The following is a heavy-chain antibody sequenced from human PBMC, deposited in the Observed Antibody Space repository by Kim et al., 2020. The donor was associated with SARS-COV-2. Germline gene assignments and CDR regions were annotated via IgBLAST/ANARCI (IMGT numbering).Heavy chain of an antibody. CDR1: GYTFTGYF. D-gene: IGHD1-1*01. V-gene: IGHV1-2*02. Sequence: ASVKVSCRTSGYTFTGYFIHWVRQAPGQGLKWIGWINPNNGETNYVGNFQGRVTMTRDTSTSTVYMDLYRLTSDDTAVYYCAREERISFSNWGRGTLVTV. CDR3: AREERISFSN. J-gene: IGHJ4*02. CDR2: INPNNGET.